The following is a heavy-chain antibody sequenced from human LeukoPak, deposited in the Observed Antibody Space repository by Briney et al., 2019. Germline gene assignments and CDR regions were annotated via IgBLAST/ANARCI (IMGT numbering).Heavy chain of an antibody. Sequence: ASVKVSCKASGYTVTSYGISWVRQAPGQGLEWMGWISAYNGNTNYAQKLQGRVTMTTDTSTSTAYMELRSLRSDDTAVYYCARDRGIAAAGTFGPGDYWGQGTLVTVSS. CDR1: GYTVTSYG. CDR3: ARDRGIAAAGTFGPGDY. V-gene: IGHV1-18*01. CDR2: ISAYNGNT. D-gene: IGHD6-13*01. J-gene: IGHJ4*02.